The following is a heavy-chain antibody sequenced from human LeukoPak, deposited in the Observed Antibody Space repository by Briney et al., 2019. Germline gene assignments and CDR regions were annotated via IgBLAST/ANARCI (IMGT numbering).Heavy chain of an antibody. Sequence: ASVKVSCKASGYTFTSYGISWVRQAPGQGLEWMGWISAYNGNTNYAQKLQGRVTMTTDTSTSTAYMELRSLRSDDTAVYCCARSTGDYYDSSGRNWFDPWGQGTLVTVSS. CDR3: ARSTGDYYDSSGRNWFDP. CDR1: GYTFTSYG. V-gene: IGHV1-18*01. CDR2: ISAYNGNT. J-gene: IGHJ5*02. D-gene: IGHD3-22*01.